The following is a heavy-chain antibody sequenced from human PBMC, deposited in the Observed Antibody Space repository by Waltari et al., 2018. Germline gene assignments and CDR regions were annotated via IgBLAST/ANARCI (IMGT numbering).Heavy chain of an antibody. V-gene: IGHV3-48*01. D-gene: IGHD3-10*01. CDR1: GFTFSVYS. CDR3: ARSVRGAFDV. J-gene: IGHJ3*01. Sequence: EVQLVESGGGLVQPGGSPRLSCAASGFTFSVYSMNWVRQAQGKGLEWVSYIPSEHKTIYYAESVRGRVTISRDKARGSVYLQMNSLRAEDTAVYYCARSVRGAFDVWGQGTMVNVSS. CDR2: IPSEHKTI.